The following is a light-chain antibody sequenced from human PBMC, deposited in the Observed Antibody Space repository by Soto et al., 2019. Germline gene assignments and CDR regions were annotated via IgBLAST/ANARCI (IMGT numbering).Light chain of an antibody. V-gene: IGLV2-23*02. CDR1: SSDVGSYNL. CDR3: CSYAGSSTFVV. CDR2: EDT. Sequence: QSALTQPASVSGSPGQSITISCTGTSSDVGSYNLVSWYQQHPGKAPKLMIYEDTKRPSGVSNRFFGSKSGNTASLTISGLQAEDEADYYCCSYAGSSTFVVFGGGTKLTVL. J-gene: IGLJ2*01.